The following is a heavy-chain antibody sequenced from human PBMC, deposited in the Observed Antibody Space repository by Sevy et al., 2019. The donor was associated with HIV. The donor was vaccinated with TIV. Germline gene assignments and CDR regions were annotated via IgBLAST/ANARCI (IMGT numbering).Heavy chain of an antibody. CDR3: ASEQSKDKHVDTAMVKVGYFDY. D-gene: IGHD5-18*01. CDR2: IWYDGSNK. Sequence: GGSLRLSCAASGFTFSSYGMHWVRQAPGKGLEWVAVIWYDGSNKYYADSVKGRFTISRDNSKNTLYLQMNSLRAEDTAVYYCASEQSKDKHVDTAMVKVGYFDYWGQGTLVTVSS. V-gene: IGHV3-33*01. CDR1: GFTFSSYG. J-gene: IGHJ4*02.